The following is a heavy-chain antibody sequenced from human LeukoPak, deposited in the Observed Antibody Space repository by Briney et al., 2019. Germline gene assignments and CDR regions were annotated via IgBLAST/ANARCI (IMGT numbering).Heavy chain of an antibody. CDR2: IYYSGST. D-gene: IGHD3-10*01. Sequence: SSETLSLTCTVSGGSISSYYWSWIRQPPGKGLEWIGYIYYSGSTNYNPSLKSRVTISVDTSKNQFSLKLSSVTAADTAVYYCARESYYGSGSYYIDYWGQGTLVTVSS. CDR1: GGSISSYY. J-gene: IGHJ4*02. CDR3: ARESYYGSGSYYIDY. V-gene: IGHV4-59*01.